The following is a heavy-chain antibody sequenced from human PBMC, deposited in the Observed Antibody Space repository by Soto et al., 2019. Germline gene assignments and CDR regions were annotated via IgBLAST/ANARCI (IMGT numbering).Heavy chain of an antibody. CDR3: AREGVRGMDV. CDR1: GYSFTGHY. V-gene: IGHV1-46*01. Sequence: ASVKVSCKAFGYSFTGHYMHWVRQAPGQGLEWMGTIIPGGVNKAYAQKFQGRVTMTSDTSTSTVYMELTGLTSEDTAVYYCAREGVRGMDVWGQGTTVTVSS. CDR2: IIPGGVNK. J-gene: IGHJ6*02. D-gene: IGHD3-16*01.